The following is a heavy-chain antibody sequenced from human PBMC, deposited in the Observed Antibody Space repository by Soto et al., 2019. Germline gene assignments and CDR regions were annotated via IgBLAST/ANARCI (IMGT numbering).Heavy chain of an antibody. CDR2: INPNSGGT. J-gene: IGHJ5*02. D-gene: IGHD1-1*01. CDR3: VREGTGRFPHWFDP. Sequence: ASVKVSCKASGYTFTGYYMHWVRQAPGQGLEWMGWINPNSGGTNYAQKFQGWVTMTRDTSISTAYMELSRLRSDDTAVYYCVREGTGRFPHWFDPWGQGTLVTVSS. V-gene: IGHV1-2*04. CDR1: GYTFTGYY.